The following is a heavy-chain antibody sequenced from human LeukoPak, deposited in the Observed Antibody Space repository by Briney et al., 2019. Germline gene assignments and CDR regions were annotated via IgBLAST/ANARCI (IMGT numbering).Heavy chain of an antibody. V-gene: IGHV3-15*01. D-gene: IGHD3-9*01. Sequence: PGGSLRLSCAASGFTFSDAWMSWVRQAPGKGLEWVGRIKSISDGGTTDYASPGKGRFTIPRDESENTLYLKRNGRETKTPPVYSCPRYFGESGSQYYFDYWGQGTLVTVSS. J-gene: IGHJ4*02. CDR3: PRYFGESGSQYYFDY. CDR2: IKSISDGGTT. CDR1: GFTFSDAW.